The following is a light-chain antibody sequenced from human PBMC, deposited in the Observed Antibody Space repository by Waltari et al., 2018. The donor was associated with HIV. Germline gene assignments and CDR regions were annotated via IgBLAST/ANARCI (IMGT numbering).Light chain of an antibody. Sequence: TQPPSVSAAPGQRVAISCSGGSSNLANNYVSWYQQVPGRAPLPLIYDNDKRPSGISDRFSASKAGMSATLVITGLQIVDEADYYCGTWDSSLSLYVFGTGTTVLVL. V-gene: IGLV1-51*01. CDR1: SSNLANNY. J-gene: IGLJ1*01. CDR3: GTWDSSLSLYV. CDR2: DND.